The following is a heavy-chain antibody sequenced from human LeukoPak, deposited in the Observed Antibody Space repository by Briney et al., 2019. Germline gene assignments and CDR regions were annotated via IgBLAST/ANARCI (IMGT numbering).Heavy chain of an antibody. CDR3: AKGVQGRLYYYDSSGPYFDY. D-gene: IGHD3-22*01. CDR2: ISVTGVTT. J-gene: IGHJ4*02. Sequence: GGSLRLSCAASGFTFSSYAMSWVRQAPGKGLEWVSDISVTGVTTYYADSVKGRFTISRDNSKNTLYLQMNSLRAEDTAVYYCAKGVQGRLYYYDSSGPYFDYWGQGTLVTVSS. CDR1: GFTFSSYA. V-gene: IGHV3-23*01.